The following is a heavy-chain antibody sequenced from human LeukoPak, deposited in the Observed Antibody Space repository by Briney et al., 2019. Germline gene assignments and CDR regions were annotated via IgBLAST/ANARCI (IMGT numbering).Heavy chain of an antibody. J-gene: IGHJ4*02. Sequence: ASVKVSCKASGYTFTGYYMHWVRQAPGQGLEWMGWINPNSGGTNYAQKFQGRVTMTRDTSISTAYMELSRLRSDDTAVYYCAGDLIDGPSYYFDHWGQGTLVTVSS. CDR1: GYTFTGYY. V-gene: IGHV1-2*02. CDR3: AGDLIDGPSYYFDH. CDR2: INPNSGGT. D-gene: IGHD3-16*01.